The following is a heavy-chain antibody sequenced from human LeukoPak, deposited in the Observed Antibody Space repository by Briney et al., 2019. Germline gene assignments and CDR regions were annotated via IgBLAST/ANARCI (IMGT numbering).Heavy chain of an antibody. CDR2: FYYSGST. V-gene: IGHV4-59*01. Sequence: PSETLSLTCTVSVGSIRSYYWSWIRQPPGKGLEWIGYFYYSGSTKFNPSLKSRVTLSVDPWKTQFSLKTKSVTAADTAVYYCARGSPKLYYFDYWGQGTLVTVSS. J-gene: IGHJ4*02. CDR3: ARGSPKLYYFDY. D-gene: IGHD2-15*01. CDR1: VGSIRSYY.